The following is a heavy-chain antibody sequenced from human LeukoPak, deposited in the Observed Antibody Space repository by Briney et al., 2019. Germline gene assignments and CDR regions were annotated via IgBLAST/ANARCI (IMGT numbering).Heavy chain of an antibody. CDR3: ARDPSYSSGWTYYYYYYGMDV. D-gene: IGHD6-19*01. CDR2: IIPIFGTA. J-gene: IGHJ6*02. V-gene: IGHV1-69*13. Sequence: ASVKVSCKASGGTFSSYAISWVRQAPGQGLEWMGGIIPIFGTANYAQKFQGRVTITADESTSTAYMELRSLRSDDTAVYYCARDPSYSSGWTYYYYYYGMDVWGQGTAVTVSS. CDR1: GGTFSSYA.